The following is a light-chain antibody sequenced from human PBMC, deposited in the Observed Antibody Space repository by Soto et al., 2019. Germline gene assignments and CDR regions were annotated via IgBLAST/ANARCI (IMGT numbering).Light chain of an antibody. CDR2: EVS. J-gene: IGLJ3*02. CDR3: CSYAGSSTPWV. V-gene: IGLV2-23*02. Sequence: QSALTQPASVSGSPGQSITISCTGTSSDVGSYNLVSWYQQHPGKAPKPMIYEVSKRPSGVSNRFSGSKSGNTASLTISGLQAEDEADYYCCSYAGSSTPWVFGGGTQLTVL. CDR1: SSDVGSYNL.